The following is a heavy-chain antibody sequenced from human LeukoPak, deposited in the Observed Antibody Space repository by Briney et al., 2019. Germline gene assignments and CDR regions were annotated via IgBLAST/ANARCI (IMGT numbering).Heavy chain of an antibody. CDR3: ARGTIVEHYYYMDV. V-gene: IGHV3-21*01. CDR1: GFTFSSYW. CDR2: ISSSSSYI. J-gene: IGHJ6*03. Sequence: PGGSLRLSCAASGFTFSSYWMSWVRQAPGKGLEWVSSISSSSSYIYYADSVKGRFTISRDNAKNSLYLQMNSLRAEDTAVYYCARGTIVEHYYYMDVWGKGTTVTVSS. D-gene: IGHD3-22*01.